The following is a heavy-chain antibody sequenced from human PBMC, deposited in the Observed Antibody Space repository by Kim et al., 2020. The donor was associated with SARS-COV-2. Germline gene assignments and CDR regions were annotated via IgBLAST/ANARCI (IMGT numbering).Heavy chain of an antibody. V-gene: IGHV4-39*01. J-gene: IGHJ4*02. CDR2: IYYSGST. D-gene: IGHD5-18*01. CDR1: GGSISSSSYY. CDR3: AVTAMVTLGFDY. Sequence: SETLSLTCTVSGGSISSSSYYWGWIRQPPGKGLEWIGSIYYSGSTYYNPSLKSRVNISVDTSKSQFSLKLSSVTAADTAVYYCAVTAMVTLGFDYWGQGTLVPVSS.